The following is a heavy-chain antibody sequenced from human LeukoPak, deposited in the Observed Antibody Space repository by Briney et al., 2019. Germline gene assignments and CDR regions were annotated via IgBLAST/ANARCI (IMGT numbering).Heavy chain of an antibody. Sequence: ASVKVSCKASGYTFTSYGISWVRQAPGQGLEWMGWISAYNGNINYAQKLQGRVTMTTDTSTSTAYMELRSLRSDDTAVYYCARVYDFWSDYHFDYWGQGTLVTVSS. CDR1: GYTFTSYG. CDR2: ISAYNGNI. D-gene: IGHD3-3*01. CDR3: ARVYDFWSDYHFDY. J-gene: IGHJ4*02. V-gene: IGHV1-18*01.